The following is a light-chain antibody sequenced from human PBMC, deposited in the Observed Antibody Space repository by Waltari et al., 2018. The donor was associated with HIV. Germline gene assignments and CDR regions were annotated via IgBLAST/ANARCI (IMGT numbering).Light chain of an antibody. CDR3: QQFNTYPIT. CDR2: DAS. V-gene: IGKV1-13*02. J-gene: IGKJ5*01. Sequence: AIQLTQSPSSLSASVGDRVTITCQSSQGISSALAWFQQKPGKTPKLLTYDASSLERGVPSRFSGSGSGADFTLTISSLQPEDFATYYCQQFNTYPITFGQGTRLEIK. CDR1: QGISSA.